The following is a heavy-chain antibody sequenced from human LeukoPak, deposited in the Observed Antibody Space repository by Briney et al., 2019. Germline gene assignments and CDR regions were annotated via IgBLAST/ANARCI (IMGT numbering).Heavy chain of an antibody. CDR3: ARRPIGFYYFDY. CDR2: IGGSGGST. V-gene: IGHV3-23*01. J-gene: IGHJ4*02. Sequence: GGSLRLSCAASGFTLSSYGWSWVRQAPGKGLEWVSAIGGSGGSTYYADSVKGRFTISRDNSENTLYLQMNSLRAEDTAVYYCARRPIGFYYFDYWGQGTLATVSS. D-gene: IGHD3-3*01. CDR1: GFTLSSYG.